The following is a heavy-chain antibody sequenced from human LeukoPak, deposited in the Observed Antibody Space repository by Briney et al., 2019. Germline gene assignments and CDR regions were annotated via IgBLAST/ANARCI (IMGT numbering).Heavy chain of an antibody. CDR1: GGSISSYY. D-gene: IGHD3-22*01. CDR3: AASADYYDSSGYYYNDY. J-gene: IGHJ4*02. V-gene: IGHV4-59*01. Sequence: PSETLSLTCTVSGGSISSYYWSWLRQPPGKGLEWLGYIYYSGSTNYNPSLKSRVTISVDTSKNQFSLKLSSVTAADTAVYYCAASADYYDSSGYYYNDYWGQGTLVTVSS. CDR2: IYYSGST.